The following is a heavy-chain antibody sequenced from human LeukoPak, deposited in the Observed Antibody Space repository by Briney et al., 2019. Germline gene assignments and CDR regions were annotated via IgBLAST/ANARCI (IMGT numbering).Heavy chain of an antibody. CDR3: ARRTDFDY. Sequence: GGSLRLSCAASGFTFSNYWMHWVRQAPGKGLVWVSRIKGDGSDTIYADSVKGRFTISRDNAKNTMFLQMNSLRDEDTAVYYCARRTDFDYWGQGTLVTVSS. CDR2: IKGDGSDT. J-gene: IGHJ4*02. D-gene: IGHD2-2*01. V-gene: IGHV3-74*01. CDR1: GFTFSNYW.